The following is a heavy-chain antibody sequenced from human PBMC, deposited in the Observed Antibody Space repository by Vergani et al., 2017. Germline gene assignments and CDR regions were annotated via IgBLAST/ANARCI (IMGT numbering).Heavy chain of an antibody. J-gene: IGHJ6*02. Sequence: QVQLQESGPGLVKPSETLSLTCAVSGYSISSGYYWGWIRQPPGKGLEWIGSIYHSGSTYYNPSHKSRVTISVDTSKNQFSLKLSSVTAADTAVYYCARHDWVGGSSFYYYGMDVWGQGTTVTVSS. CDR3: ARHDWVGGSSFYYYGMDV. CDR2: IYHSGST. CDR1: GYSISSGYY. D-gene: IGHD1-26*01. V-gene: IGHV4-38-2*01.